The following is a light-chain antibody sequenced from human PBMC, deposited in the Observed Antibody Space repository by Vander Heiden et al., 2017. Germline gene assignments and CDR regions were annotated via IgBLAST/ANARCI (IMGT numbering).Light chain of an antibody. V-gene: IGLV2-14*01. CDR1: SSDVGAYNY. J-gene: IGLJ2*01. Sequence: QSPLTPPASVSGSPVQSIPISCTGTSSDVGAYNYVSWYIQHPGKAPKLMIYEVSNRPSGVSNRFSGSKSGNTASLTISGIQAEDEADYYCSSYTSSSTRVFGGGTKLTVL. CDR2: EVS. CDR3: SSYTSSSTRV.